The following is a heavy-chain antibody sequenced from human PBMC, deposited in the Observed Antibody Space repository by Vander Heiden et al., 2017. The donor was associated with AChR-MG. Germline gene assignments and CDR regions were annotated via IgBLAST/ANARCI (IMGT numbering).Heavy chain of an antibody. J-gene: IGHJ6*02. D-gene: IGHD3-3*01. Sequence: QVQLVHSGAEVKNPGSSVKVSCKVSGGTFSSYAISGVRQAPGQGLEWMGGCIPIFGTANYEQKFKGRVTITADESTSTAYMELSSLRSEDTAVYYCARDGVLRFLEWWPHGVSGMDVWGQGTTVTVSS. CDR3: ARDGVLRFLEWWPHGVSGMDV. V-gene: IGHV1-69*01. CDR1: GGTFSSYA. CDR2: CIPIFGTA.